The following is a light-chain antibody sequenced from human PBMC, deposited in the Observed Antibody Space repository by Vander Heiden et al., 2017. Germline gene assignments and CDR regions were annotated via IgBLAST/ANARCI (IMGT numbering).Light chain of an antibody. CDR3: QQYNTWPYT. CDR1: QSVSNN. V-gene: IGKV3-15*01. J-gene: IGKJ2*01. Sequence: ELVLTQSPASLSVSPGDRANHSCMASQSVSNNLAWYHQQPRQAPRLLIVDAASSATGVPARITASGSGTEFSLTISSLQSEDVASFYCQQYNTWPYTFGQGTKLEIK. CDR2: DAA.